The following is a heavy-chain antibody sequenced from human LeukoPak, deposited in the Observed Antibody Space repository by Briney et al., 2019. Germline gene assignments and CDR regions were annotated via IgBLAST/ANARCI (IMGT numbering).Heavy chain of an antibody. J-gene: IGHJ4*02. CDR3: ASQPAVIDLDL. V-gene: IGHV3-7*01. D-gene: IGHD2-21*01. CDR2: IKPDGSKT. CDR1: GFSFSSPW. Sequence: GSLRLSCAASGFSFSSPWMTWVRQAPGKGLEWVANIKPDGSKTTYVESVKGRFTISRDNAKNSLFLQMISLRVEDTAVYYCASQPAVIDLDLWSQGILVTVSS.